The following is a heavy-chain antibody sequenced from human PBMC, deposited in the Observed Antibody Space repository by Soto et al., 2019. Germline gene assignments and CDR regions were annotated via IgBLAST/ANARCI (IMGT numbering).Heavy chain of an antibody. J-gene: IGHJ4*02. CDR3: VKNFDY. V-gene: IGHV4-61*08. CDR1: GGSISSGGYS. Sequence: PSETLSLTCAVSGGSISSGGYSWSWIRQPPGKGLEWIGYIYYSGTTNYNPSLKSRLSISVDTSKNQFSLKLSSVTAADTAVYYCVKNFDYWGQGTLVTVSS. CDR2: IYYSGTT.